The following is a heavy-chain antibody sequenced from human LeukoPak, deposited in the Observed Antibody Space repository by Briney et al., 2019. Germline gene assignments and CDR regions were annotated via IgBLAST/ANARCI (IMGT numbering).Heavy chain of an antibody. CDR1: GFTFSRFA. V-gene: IGHV3-30-3*01. D-gene: IGHD2-21*01. CDR2: IQNDASTE. CDR3: ARELSQIVWGGLDY. Sequence: GGSLRLSCAASGFTFSRFAMHWVRQAPGKGLEWVAVIQNDASTENFADSVKGRFTISRDNSKNTVFLQMNSLRVEDTAVYYCARELSQIVWGGLDYGGQGTLVSVSS. J-gene: IGHJ4*02.